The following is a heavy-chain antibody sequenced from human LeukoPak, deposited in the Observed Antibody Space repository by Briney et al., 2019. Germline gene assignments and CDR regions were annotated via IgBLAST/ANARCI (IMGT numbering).Heavy chain of an antibody. CDR3: ARGARGDYGDQFDY. Sequence: ASVKVSCKASGGTFSSYAISWVRQAPGQGLEWMGRIIPILGIANYAQKFQGRVTMTRDTSISTAYMELGRLTSDDTAVYFCARGARGDYGDQFDYWGQGTLVTVSS. D-gene: IGHD4-17*01. CDR1: GGTFSSYA. CDR2: IIPILGIA. J-gene: IGHJ4*02. V-gene: IGHV1-69*04.